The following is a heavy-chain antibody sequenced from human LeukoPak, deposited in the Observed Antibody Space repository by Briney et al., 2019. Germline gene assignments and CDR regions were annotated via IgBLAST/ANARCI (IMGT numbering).Heavy chain of an antibody. D-gene: IGHD2-2*01. V-gene: IGHV1-69*06. CDR3: ARAGGLYCSSTSCSRVDY. Sequence: ASVKVSCKASGGTFSNYAISWVRQAPGQGLEWMGGIIPIFGTANYAQKFRGRVTITADKSTRTAYMELSSLRSEDTAVYYCARAGGLYCSSTSCSRVDYWGQGTLVTVSS. J-gene: IGHJ4*02. CDR1: GGTFSNYA. CDR2: IIPIFGTA.